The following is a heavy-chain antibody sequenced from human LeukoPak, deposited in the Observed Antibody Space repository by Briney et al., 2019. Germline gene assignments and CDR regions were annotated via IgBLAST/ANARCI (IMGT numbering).Heavy chain of an antibody. Sequence: SETLSLTCAVSGGSISSNSYYWGWIRQPPGKGLEWIGSIYYSGSTNYNPSLKSRVTISEDTSKNQFSLKLRSVTAADTAVYYCARGPRFGELLWHWFDPWGQGTLVTVSS. CDR3: ARGPRFGELLWHWFDP. CDR1: GGSISSNSYY. J-gene: IGHJ5*02. V-gene: IGHV4-39*07. D-gene: IGHD3-10*01. CDR2: IYYSGST.